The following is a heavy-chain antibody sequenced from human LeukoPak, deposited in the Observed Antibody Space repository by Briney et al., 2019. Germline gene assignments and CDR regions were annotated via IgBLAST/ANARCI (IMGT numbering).Heavy chain of an antibody. J-gene: IGHJ4*02. CDR1: GFTFGDYA. Sequence: GGSLRLSCTASGFTFGDYAMSWVRQAPGKGLEWVGFIRGKAYGGTTEYAASVKGRFTISRDDSKSIAYLQMNSLKTEDTAVYYCTRVRPPPDFWSGYNIDYWGQGTLVTVSS. V-gene: IGHV3-49*04. D-gene: IGHD3-3*01. CDR2: IRGKAYGGTT. CDR3: TRVRPPPDFWSGYNIDY.